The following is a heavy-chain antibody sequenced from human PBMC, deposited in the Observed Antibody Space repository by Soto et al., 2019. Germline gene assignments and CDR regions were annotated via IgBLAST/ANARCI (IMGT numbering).Heavy chain of an antibody. Sequence: GASVKVSCKASGYTFTSYGISWVRQAPGQGLEWMGWISAYNGNTNYAQKLQGRVTMTTDTSTSTAYMELRSLRSDDTAVYYCARDVPHLVDTAMSPFIRWGQGTLVTVSS. D-gene: IGHD5-18*01. J-gene: IGHJ4*02. CDR1: GYTFTSYG. V-gene: IGHV1-18*01. CDR3: ARDVPHLVDTAMSPFIR. CDR2: ISAYNGNT.